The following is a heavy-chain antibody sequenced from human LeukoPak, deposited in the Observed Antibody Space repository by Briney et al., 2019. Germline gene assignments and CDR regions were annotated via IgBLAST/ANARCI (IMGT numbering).Heavy chain of an antibody. V-gene: IGHV4-4*07. CDR1: GGSISSYY. D-gene: IGHD5-24*01. CDR2: IYTSGST. CDR3: ARDRPRWLKGSWFDP. J-gene: IGHJ5*02. Sequence: PSETLSLTCTVSGGSISSYYWSWIRQPAGKGLEWIGRIYTSGSTNYNPSLKSRVTMSVDTSKNQFSLKLSSVTAADTAVYYCARDRPRWLKGSWFDPWGQGTLVTVSS.